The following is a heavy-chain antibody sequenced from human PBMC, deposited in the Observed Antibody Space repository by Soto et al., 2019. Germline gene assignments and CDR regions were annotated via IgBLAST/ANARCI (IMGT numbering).Heavy chain of an antibody. D-gene: IGHD4-17*01. CDR1: GFNFSSYW. Sequence: GGSLRLSCEGTGFNFSSYWMHWVRQAPGKGLEWVANTKRDASETYYADSVKGRFTISRDNTKNSLYLQMNSLRVEDTAVYYCARPPVKGIHVWGQGTTVTSP. CDR3: ARPPVKGIHV. CDR2: TKRDASET. V-gene: IGHV3-7*01. J-gene: IGHJ6*02.